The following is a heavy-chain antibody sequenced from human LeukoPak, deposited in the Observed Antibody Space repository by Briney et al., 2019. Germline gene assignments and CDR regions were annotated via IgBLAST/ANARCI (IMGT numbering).Heavy chain of an antibody. CDR3: ARGSSGYYLKYYYYYMDV. J-gene: IGHJ6*03. D-gene: IGHD3-22*01. CDR1: GGSFSHYY. V-gene: IGHV4-34*01. CDR2: IYHTGST. Sequence: SETLSLTCAVYGGSFSHYYWSWIRQPPGKGLEWIGDIYHTGSTNYNPSLKSRVTISVDTSKNQFSLKLSSVTAADTAVYYCARGSSGYYLKYYYYYMDVWGKGTTVTISS.